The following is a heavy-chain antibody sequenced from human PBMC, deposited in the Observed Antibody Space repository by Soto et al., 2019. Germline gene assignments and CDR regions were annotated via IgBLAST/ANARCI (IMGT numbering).Heavy chain of an antibody. J-gene: IGHJ3*02. CDR3: ARDSGDRDAFDI. Sequence: GGSLRLSCAASGFTFSDHYMDWVRQAPGKGLEWVGRTRNKANSYTTEYAASVKGRFTISRDDSKNSLYLQMNSLKTEDTAVYYCARDSGDRDAFDIWGQGTMVTVSS. CDR1: GFTFSDHY. CDR2: TRNKANSYTT. D-gene: IGHD7-27*01. V-gene: IGHV3-72*01.